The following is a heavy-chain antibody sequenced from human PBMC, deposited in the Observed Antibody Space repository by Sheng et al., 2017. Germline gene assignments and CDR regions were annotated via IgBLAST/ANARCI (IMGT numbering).Heavy chain of an antibody. CDR1: GGSFTGYY. Sequence: QVQLQQWGAGLLKPSETLSLTCAVYGGSFTGYYWSWIRQPPGKGLEWIGELNHSGSTNYNPSLKSRVTISVDTSKNQFSLKLSSVTAADTAVYYCARGGFRYDSSGSHIYFNYWGQGTLVTSPQ. D-gene: IGHD3-22*01. V-gene: IGHV4-34*01. CDR3: ARGGFRYDSSGSHIYFNY. CDR2: LNHSGST. J-gene: IGHJ4*02.